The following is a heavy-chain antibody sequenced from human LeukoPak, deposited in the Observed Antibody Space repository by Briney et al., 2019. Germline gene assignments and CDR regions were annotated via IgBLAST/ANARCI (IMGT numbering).Heavy chain of an antibody. V-gene: IGHV3-48*01. D-gene: IGHD3-10*01. CDR1: GFTFSSYS. CDR3: AKDNYGSSVY. Sequence: GGSLRLSCVASGFTFSSYSMNWVRRAPGKGLEWVSHISGSGSSIYYADSVKGRFTISRDNAKNSLYLQMNSLRAEDTAVYYCAKDNYGSSVYWGQGTLVTVSS. J-gene: IGHJ4*02. CDR2: ISGSGSSI.